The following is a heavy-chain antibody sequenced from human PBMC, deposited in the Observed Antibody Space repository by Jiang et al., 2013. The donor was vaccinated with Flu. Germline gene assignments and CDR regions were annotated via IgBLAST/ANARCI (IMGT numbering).Heavy chain of an antibody. CDR3: TAGAGHADHDY. CDR2: LKVKASGGTR. V-gene: IGHV3-15*01. Sequence: WMSWVRQAQGEGWSGLAVLKVKASGGTRDFAAPVKGRFVISRDDSKNTVYLQMTSLKTEDTAVYYCTAGAGHADHDYWGQGALVTVSS. CDR1: W. J-gene: IGHJ4*02. D-gene: IGHD1-1*01.